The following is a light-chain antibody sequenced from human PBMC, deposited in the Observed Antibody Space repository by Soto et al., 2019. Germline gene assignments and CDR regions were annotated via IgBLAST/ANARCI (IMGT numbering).Light chain of an antibody. CDR3: QQYGSSGVT. V-gene: IGKV3-20*01. CDR2: GAS. Sequence: EIVLTQSPGTLSLSPGERATLSCRASQSVSSSQLAWYQQRPGQAPRLLVYGASTRATGIADRFSGSGSGTDFTLTISRLEPEDFAVYFCQQYGSSGVTFGRGTKVDIK. J-gene: IGKJ3*01. CDR1: QSVSSSQ.